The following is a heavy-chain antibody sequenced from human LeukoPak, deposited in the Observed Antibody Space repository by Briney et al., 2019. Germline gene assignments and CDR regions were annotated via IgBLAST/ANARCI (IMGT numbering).Heavy chain of an antibody. V-gene: IGHV4-34*01. J-gene: IGHJ3*02. CDR3: AKDSSSDAFDI. Sequence: PSETLSLTCAVYGGSFSGYYWSWIRQPPGKGLEWIGEINHSGSTNYNPSLKSRVTISVDMSKNQFSLKLSSVTAADTAVYYCAKDSSSDAFDIWGQVTMVTVSS. D-gene: IGHD6-6*01. CDR1: GGSFSGYY. CDR2: INHSGST.